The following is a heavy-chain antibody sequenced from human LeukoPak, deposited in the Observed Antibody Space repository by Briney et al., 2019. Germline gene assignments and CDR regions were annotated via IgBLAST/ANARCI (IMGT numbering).Heavy chain of an antibody. J-gene: IGHJ4*02. CDR2: ISGSGGST. V-gene: IGHV3-23*01. Sequence: GGSLRLSCAASGFTFSSYAMSWVRQAPGKGLEWVSAISGSGGSTYYADSVKGRFTISRDNSKNTLYLQMNSLRAEDTAVYYCARSMSQLVFHNFDYWGQGTLVTVSS. CDR1: GFTFSSYA. D-gene: IGHD6-6*01. CDR3: ARSMSQLVFHNFDY.